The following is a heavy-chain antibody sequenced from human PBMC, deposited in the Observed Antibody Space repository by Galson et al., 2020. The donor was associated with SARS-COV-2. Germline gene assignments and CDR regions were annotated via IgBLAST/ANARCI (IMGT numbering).Heavy chain of an antibody. D-gene: IGHD3-22*01. V-gene: IGHV4-31*03. J-gene: IGHJ6*02. CDR1: GSSISSGGYY. Sequence: SETLSLTCTVPGSSISSGGYYWGWFRHHPGKGLEWIAYIFDNGDTNYNPSLTGRVTISVDTSKSQFSLRRTSVTAADTAMYFCSRGPSDNSINHNDNYYFGMKLWGRGTTVTVSS. CDR2: IFDNGDT. CDR3: SRGPSDNSINHNDNYYFGMKL.